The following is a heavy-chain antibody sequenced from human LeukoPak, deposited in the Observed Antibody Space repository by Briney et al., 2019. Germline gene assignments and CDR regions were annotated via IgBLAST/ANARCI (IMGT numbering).Heavy chain of an antibody. CDR1: GLTFSSYS. D-gene: IGHD2-8*02. V-gene: IGHV3-21*01. J-gene: IGHJ6*02. CDR2: ISSSSSYI. CDR3: AGAPYWERYYYYYGMDV. Sequence: PGGSLRLSCAASGLTFSSYSMNWVRQAPGKGLEWVSSISSSSSYIYYADSVKGRFTISRDNAKNSLYLQMNSLRAEDTAVYYCAGAPYWERYYYYYGMDVWGQGTTVTVSS.